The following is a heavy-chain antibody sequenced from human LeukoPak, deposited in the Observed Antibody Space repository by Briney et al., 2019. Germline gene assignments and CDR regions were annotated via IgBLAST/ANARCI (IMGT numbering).Heavy chain of an antibody. CDR3: ARGLRAYYYGSGSYSSTSDNWFDP. CDR2: INPNSGGT. V-gene: IGHV1-2*02. Sequence: ASVKVSCKASGYTFTSYYMHWVRQAPGQGLEWMGWINPNSGGTNYAQKFQGRVTMTRDTSISTAYMELSRLRSDDTAVYYCARGLRAYYYGSGSYSSTSDNWFDPWGQGTLVTVSS. D-gene: IGHD3-10*01. J-gene: IGHJ5*02. CDR1: GYTFTSYY.